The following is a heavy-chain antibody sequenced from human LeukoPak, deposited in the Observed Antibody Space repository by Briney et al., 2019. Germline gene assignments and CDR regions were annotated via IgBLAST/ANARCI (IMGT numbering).Heavy chain of an antibody. CDR3: ARALVVPAATLNNWFDP. D-gene: IGHD2-2*01. Sequence: ASVRVSCKASGYTFTGYYMHWVRQAPGQGLEWMGWINPNSGGTNYAQKFQGRVTMTRDTSISTAYMELSRLRSDDTAVYYCARALVVPAATLNNWFDPWGQGTLVTVSS. J-gene: IGHJ5*02. CDR2: INPNSGGT. V-gene: IGHV1-2*02. CDR1: GYTFTGYY.